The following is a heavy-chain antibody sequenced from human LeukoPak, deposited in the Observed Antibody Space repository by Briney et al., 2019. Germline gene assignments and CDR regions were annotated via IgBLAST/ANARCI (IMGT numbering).Heavy chain of an antibody. CDR1: GFTVSSNY. CDR2: IYSGGST. Sequence: PGGSLRLSCAASGFTVSSNYMSWVRQAPGKGLEWVSVIYSGGSTYYADSVKGRFTISRDNSKNTLYLQMNSLRAEDTAVYYCARVGTGTALHNWFDPWGQGTLVTVSS. D-gene: IGHD1/OR15-1a*01. CDR3: ARVGTGTALHNWFDP. J-gene: IGHJ5*02. V-gene: IGHV3-53*01.